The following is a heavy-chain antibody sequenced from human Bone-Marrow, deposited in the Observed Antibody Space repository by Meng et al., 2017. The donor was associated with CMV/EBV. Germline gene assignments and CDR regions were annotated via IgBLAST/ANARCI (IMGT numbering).Heavy chain of an antibody. J-gene: IGHJ4*02. V-gene: IGHV3-15*01. Sequence: GESLKISCAASGFTFSNAWMSWVRQAPGKGLEWVGRIKSKTDGGTTDYAAPVKGRFTISRDDSKNTLYLQMNSLRAEDTAVYYCARRSYWGQGTLVTVSS. CDR2: IKSKTDGGTT. CDR3: ARRSY. CDR1: GFTFSNAW.